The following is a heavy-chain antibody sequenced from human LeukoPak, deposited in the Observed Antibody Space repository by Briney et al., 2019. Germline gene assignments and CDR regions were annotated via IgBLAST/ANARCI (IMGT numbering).Heavy chain of an antibody. CDR2: MRYSGST. D-gene: IGHD6-6*01. J-gene: IGHJ5*02. CDR3: ARYSSSSGWFDP. V-gene: IGHV4-59*01. CDR1: GGSISSYY. Sequence: PSETLSLTCAVSGGSISSYYWTWIRQPPGKALGWIGYMRYSGSTNYNPSLKSRVTISVDTSKNQFSLKLNSVTAADTAVYYCARYSSSSGWFDPWGQGTLVTVSS.